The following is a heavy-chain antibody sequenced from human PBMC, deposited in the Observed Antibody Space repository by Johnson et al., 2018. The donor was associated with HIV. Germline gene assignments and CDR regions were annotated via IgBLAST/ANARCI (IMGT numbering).Heavy chain of an antibody. CDR2: IKQDGSEK. CDR1: GFTFSSYW. D-gene: IGHD7-27*01. Sequence: MQLVESGGGLEQPGGSLRVSCAASGFTFSSYWMSWVRQAPGKGLEWVANIKQDGSEKYYVDSVKGRFTISRDNAKNSLYLQMNSLRAEDTAVYYCARVKSYGNWGSRKGGRESRAAFDIWGQGTTVTVSS. CDR3: ARVKSYGNWGSRKGGRESRAAFDI. V-gene: IGHV3-7*01. J-gene: IGHJ3*02.